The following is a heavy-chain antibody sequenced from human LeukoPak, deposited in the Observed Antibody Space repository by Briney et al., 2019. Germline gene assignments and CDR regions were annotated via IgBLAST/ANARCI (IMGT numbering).Heavy chain of an antibody. CDR1: GGSISSSSYY. CDR2: IYYSGST. D-gene: IGHD3-3*02. CDR3: ARYSRLGYWPFLAH. J-gene: IGHJ4*02. V-gene: IGHV4-39*07. Sequence: PSETLSLTCTVSGGSISSSSYYWGWIRQPPGKGLEWIGSIYYSGSTYYNPSLKSRVTISVDTSKNQFSLKLSSVTAADTAVYYCARYSRLGYWPFLAHWGQGTLVTVSS.